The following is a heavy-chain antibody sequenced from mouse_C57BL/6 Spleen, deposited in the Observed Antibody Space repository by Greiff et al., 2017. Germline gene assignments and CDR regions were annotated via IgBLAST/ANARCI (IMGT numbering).Heavy chain of an antibody. Sequence: VQLQQPGAELVRPGSSVKLSCKASGYTFTSYWMDWVKQRPGQGLEWIGNIYPSDSETHYNQKFKDKATLTVDKSSSTAYMQLSSLTSEDSAVYYCAREGSSYGYFDVWGTGTTVTVSS. CDR2: IYPSDSET. CDR1: GYTFTSYW. CDR3: AREGSSYGYFDV. D-gene: IGHD1-1*01. V-gene: IGHV1-61*01. J-gene: IGHJ1*03.